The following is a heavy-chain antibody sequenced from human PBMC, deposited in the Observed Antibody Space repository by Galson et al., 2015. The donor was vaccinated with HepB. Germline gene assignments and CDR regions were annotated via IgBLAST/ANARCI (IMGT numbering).Heavy chain of an antibody. CDR3: ARQYDTSGYYAY. CDR2: IIPIFGSG. V-gene: IGHV1-69*13. Sequence: SVKVSCKASGGTFSSHTISWVRQAPGQGLEWMGGIIPIFGSGNYAQKFQGRVTIIVDQSKSTVYMVLSSLRSEDTAVYYCARQYDTSGYYAYWGQGTLVTVSS. D-gene: IGHD3-22*01. J-gene: IGHJ4*02. CDR1: GGTFSSHT.